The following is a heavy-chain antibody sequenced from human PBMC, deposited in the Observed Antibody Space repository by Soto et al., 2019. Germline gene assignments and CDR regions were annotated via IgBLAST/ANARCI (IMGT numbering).Heavy chain of an antibody. Sequence: QVQLVQSGAEVKKPGSSVKVSCKASGGTFSSYAISWVRQAPGQGLEWMGGIIPIFGTANYAQKFQGRVTITADESTSTAYLELSSLRSEDTAVYYCARDLHPSGDYVAYYYGMDVWGQGTTVTVSS. CDR1: GGTFSSYA. V-gene: IGHV1-69*01. J-gene: IGHJ6*01. CDR2: IIPIFGTA. D-gene: IGHD4-17*01. CDR3: ARDLHPSGDYVAYYYGMDV.